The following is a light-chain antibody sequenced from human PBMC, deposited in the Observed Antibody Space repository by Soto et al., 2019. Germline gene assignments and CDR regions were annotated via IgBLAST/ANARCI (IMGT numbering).Light chain of an antibody. Sequence: QLVLTQSSSASASLGSSVKLTCTLSSGHSSYIIAWPQQQPGKAPRYLMKLEGSGSYNKGSGVPDRFSGSSSGADRYLTVSNLQFEDEADYYCETWDSNSWVFGGGTKLTVL. CDR2: LEGSGSY. CDR3: ETWDSNSWV. J-gene: IGLJ3*02. CDR1: SGHSSYI. V-gene: IGLV4-60*02.